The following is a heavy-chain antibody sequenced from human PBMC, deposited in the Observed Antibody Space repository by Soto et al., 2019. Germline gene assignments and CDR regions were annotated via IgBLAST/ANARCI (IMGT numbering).Heavy chain of an antibody. Sequence: EVQLVESGGGLVKPGGSLRLSCAASGFTFSSYSMNWVRQAPGKGLEWVSSISSTSSYICYADSVRGRFTISRDNAKNSLYLQLNSLRAEDTAVYYCARDPSYFDFWGQGTLVTVSS. CDR1: GFTFSSYS. CDR3: ARDPSYFDF. J-gene: IGHJ4*02. V-gene: IGHV3-21*02. CDR2: ISSTSSYI.